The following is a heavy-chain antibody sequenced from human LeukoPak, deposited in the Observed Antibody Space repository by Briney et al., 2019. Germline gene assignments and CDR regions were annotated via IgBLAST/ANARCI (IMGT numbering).Heavy chain of an antibody. J-gene: IGHJ4*02. CDR2: IKQDGSEK. Sequence: GGSLRLSCAASGFTFSSYWMSWVRQAPGKGLEWVANIKQDGSEKYYVDSVKGRFTISRDNAQNSLYLQMNSLRAEDTAIYYCVRDRGTYRPIDYWGQGTLVTVSS. D-gene: IGHD1-26*01. CDR1: GFTFSSYW. V-gene: IGHV3-7*03. CDR3: VRDRGTYRPIDY.